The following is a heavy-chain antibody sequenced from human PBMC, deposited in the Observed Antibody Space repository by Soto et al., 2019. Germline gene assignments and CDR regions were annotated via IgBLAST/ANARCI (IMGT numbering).Heavy chain of an antibody. Sequence: EVQLLESGGGLVQPGGSLRLSCAASGFTFSSYAMSWVRRAPGQGLEWVSAISGSGGSTYYADSVRGRFTMCRDNSKDTLYLEMNILRAADTAVYYCAKELMIVVVITLFDYWGQGTLVPVSS. V-gene: IGHV3-23*01. J-gene: IGHJ4*02. CDR2: ISGSGGST. CDR3: AKELMIVVVITLFDY. D-gene: IGHD3-22*01. CDR1: GFTFSSYA.